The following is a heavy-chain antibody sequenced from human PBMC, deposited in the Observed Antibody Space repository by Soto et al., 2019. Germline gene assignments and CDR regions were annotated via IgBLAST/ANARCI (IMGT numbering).Heavy chain of an antibody. J-gene: IGHJ4*02. CDR1: GYTFSSYI. CDR2: INPGKGNT. V-gene: IGHV1-3*01. CDR3: ARGGVIVVVPVGLDH. D-gene: IGHD2-2*01. Sequence: QVHFVQSGAEVKEPGASVKVSCKTSGYTFSSYIIYWVRQAPGQGLEWLGWINPGKGNTKYSQKFQDRVTFSRDTSATTVYLELTSLRSEDTAVYYCARGGVIVVVPVGLDHWGQGTPVTVSS.